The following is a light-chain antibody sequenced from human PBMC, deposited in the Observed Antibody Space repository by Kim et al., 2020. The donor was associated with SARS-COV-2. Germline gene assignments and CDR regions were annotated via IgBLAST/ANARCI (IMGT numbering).Light chain of an antibody. V-gene: IGKV3-20*01. Sequence: TLSLSPGERATLSCRASQSVTSSYFAWYQQKPGQPPRLLIYGASTRATGIPDRFSGSGSGTDFTLTISRLEPEDFAVYYCQQYGSSFGQGTKVEI. CDR3: QQYGSS. J-gene: IGKJ2*01. CDR2: GAS. CDR1: QSVTSSY.